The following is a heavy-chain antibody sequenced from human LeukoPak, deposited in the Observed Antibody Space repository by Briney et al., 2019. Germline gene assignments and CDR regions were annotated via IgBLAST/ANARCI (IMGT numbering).Heavy chain of an antibody. CDR3: ARVVVGYSSGWFDY. V-gene: IGHV4-39*07. CDR2: INHSGST. Sequence: SETLSLTCTVSGGSISSSYYYWSWIRQPPGKGLEWIGEINHSGSTNYNPSLKSRVTISVDTSKNQFSLKLSSVTAADTAVYYCARVVVGYSSGWFDYWGQGTLVTVSS. D-gene: IGHD6-19*01. CDR1: GGSISSSYYY. J-gene: IGHJ4*02.